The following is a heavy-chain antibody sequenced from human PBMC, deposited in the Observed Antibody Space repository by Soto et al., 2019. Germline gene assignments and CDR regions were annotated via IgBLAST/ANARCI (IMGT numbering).Heavy chain of an antibody. V-gene: IGHV4-4*02. CDR1: GGSISSSNW. Sequence: SETLSLTCAVSGGSISSSNWWSWVRQPPGKGLEWIGEIYHSGSTNYNPSLKSRVTISVDKSKNQFSLKLSSVTAADTAVYYCARWNPSSYDSVNYYYYYYGMDVWGQGTTVTVSS. D-gene: IGHD6-6*01. J-gene: IGHJ6*02. CDR2: IYHSGST. CDR3: ARWNPSSYDSVNYYYYYYGMDV.